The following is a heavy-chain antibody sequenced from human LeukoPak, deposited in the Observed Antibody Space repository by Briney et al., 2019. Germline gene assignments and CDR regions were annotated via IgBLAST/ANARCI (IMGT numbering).Heavy chain of an antibody. V-gene: IGHV3-23*01. J-gene: IGHJ4*02. CDR2: ISGSGGST. CDR3: AKGRVCSSTSCYSRFDY. Sequence: GSLRLSCAASGFTFSSYAMSWVRQAPGKGLGWGSAISGSGGSTYYADSVKGRFTISRDNSKNTLYLQMNSLRAEDTAVYYCAKGRVCSSTSCYSRFDYWGQGTLVTVSS. CDR1: GFTFSSYA. D-gene: IGHD2-2*02.